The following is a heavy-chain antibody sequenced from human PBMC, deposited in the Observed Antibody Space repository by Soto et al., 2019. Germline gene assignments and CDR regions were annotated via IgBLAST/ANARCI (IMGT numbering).Heavy chain of an antibody. D-gene: IGHD3-3*01. J-gene: IGHJ4*02. CDR3: ARTFEVLTVFDY. Sequence: ACWKASGYTFSSFSMRWLYHAPGQRLEWMGWINAGNWNTQYSQKFQGRVTITRDTSASTAYMELSSLRSEDTAVYYCARTFEVLTVFDYWGKGTLVPVSS. CDR1: GYTFSSFS. V-gene: IGHV1-3*01. CDR2: INAGNWNT.